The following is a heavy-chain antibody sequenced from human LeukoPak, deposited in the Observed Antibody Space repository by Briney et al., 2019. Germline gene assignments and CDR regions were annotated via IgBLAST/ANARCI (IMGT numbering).Heavy chain of an antibody. J-gene: IGHJ4*02. CDR1: GYTFTSYG. V-gene: IGHV1-18*01. CDR3: ARDCSSINCYAVFDY. CDR2: ISAYSGNT. D-gene: IGHD2-2*01. Sequence: ASVKVSCKASGYTFTSYGISWVRQAPGQGLEWMGWISAYSGNTNYAQKLQGRVTMTTDTSTSTAYMELRSLRSGDTAVYYCARDCSSINCYAVFDYWGQGTLVTVSS.